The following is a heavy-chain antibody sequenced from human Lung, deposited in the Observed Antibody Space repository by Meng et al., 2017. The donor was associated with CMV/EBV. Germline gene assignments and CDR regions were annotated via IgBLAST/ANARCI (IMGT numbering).Heavy chain of an antibody. CDR2: ISYDGSNK. CDR1: GFTFSSYA. Sequence: GGSXRLXCAASGFTFSSYAVHWVRQAPGKGLEWVAVISYDGSNKYYADSVKGRFTISRDNSKNTLYLQMNSLRAEDTAVYYCARAIRGFYYYYGMDVWGQGXTVTVSS. CDR3: ARAIRGFYYYYGMDV. J-gene: IGHJ6*02. D-gene: IGHD3-22*01. V-gene: IGHV3-30*04.